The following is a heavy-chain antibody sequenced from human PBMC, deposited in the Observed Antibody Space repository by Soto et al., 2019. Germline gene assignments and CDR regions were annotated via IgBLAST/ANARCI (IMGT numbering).Heavy chain of an antibody. Sequence: ASVKVSCKASGYTFTTYAISWVRQAPGQGLEWMGIINPSGGNTSYAQKFQGRVTMTRDTSTSTVYMELSSLRSEDTAVYYCARVGYCSGGSCYPTINYWGQGTLVTVSS. D-gene: IGHD2-15*01. J-gene: IGHJ4*02. V-gene: IGHV1-46*03. CDR2: INPSGGNT. CDR3: ARVGYCSGGSCYPTINY. CDR1: GYTFTTYA.